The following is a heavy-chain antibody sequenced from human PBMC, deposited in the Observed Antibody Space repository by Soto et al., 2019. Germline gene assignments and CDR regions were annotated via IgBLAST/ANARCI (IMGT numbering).Heavy chain of an antibody. CDR3: ARRPSIDLRIFDY. Sequence: GESLKISCKGSGYGFPSYWIGWVHQMPGKGLEWMGIIYPGNSDTRYSPSFQGQVTISADKSISTAYLQWSSLKASDTAMYYCARRPSIDLRIFDYWGQGTLVTVSS. J-gene: IGHJ4*02. V-gene: IGHV5-51*07. D-gene: IGHD6-6*01. CDR2: IYPGNSDT. CDR1: GYGFPSYW.